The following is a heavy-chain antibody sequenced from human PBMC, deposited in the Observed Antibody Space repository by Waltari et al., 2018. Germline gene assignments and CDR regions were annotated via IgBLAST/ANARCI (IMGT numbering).Heavy chain of an antibody. CDR3: ATVGKAGSYYKLWDY. J-gene: IGHJ4*02. CDR2: VDPEDGET. CDR1: GYTFTAYY. Sequence: EVQLVQSGAEVKKPGATGKISCKVSGYTFTAYYIHWVQQDPGKGLEWMGLVDPEDGETIYAEKFQGRVTITADTSTDTAYMELSSLRSEDTAVYYCATVGKAGSYYKLWDYWGQGTLVTVSS. V-gene: IGHV1-69-2*01. D-gene: IGHD3-10*01.